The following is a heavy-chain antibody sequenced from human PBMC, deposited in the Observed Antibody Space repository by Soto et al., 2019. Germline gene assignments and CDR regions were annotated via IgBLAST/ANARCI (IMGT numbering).Heavy chain of an antibody. J-gene: IGHJ5*02. D-gene: IGHD3-16*01. CDR1: GGSMSPNY. Sequence: SEPLSLTCTVSGGSMSPNYWSWFRQPPGRGLEWVGYIYYAGSTSYNPSLKSRVTISLETSKSQFSLRLSSVTAADTAVYFCARLGFDYQSLDPWGPGTVVTVSS. CDR3: ARLGFDYQSLDP. V-gene: IGHV4-59*08. CDR2: IYYAGST.